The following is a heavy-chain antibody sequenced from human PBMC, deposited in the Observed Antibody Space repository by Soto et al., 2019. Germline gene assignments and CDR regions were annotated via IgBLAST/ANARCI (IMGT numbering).Heavy chain of an antibody. Sequence: SETLSLTCTVSGGSISSGGYYWSWIRQHPGKGLEWIGYIYYSGSTYYNPSLKSRVTISVDTSKNQFSLKLSSVTAADTAVYYCARDLPLGSPMDVWGKGTTVTVSS. CDR2: IYYSGST. CDR1: GGSISSGGYY. V-gene: IGHV4-31*03. CDR3: ARDLPLGSPMDV. J-gene: IGHJ6*03. D-gene: IGHD3-16*01.